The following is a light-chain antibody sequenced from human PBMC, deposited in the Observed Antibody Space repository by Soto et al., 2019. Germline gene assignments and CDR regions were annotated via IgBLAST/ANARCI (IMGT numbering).Light chain of an antibody. Sequence: QSALTQPASVSGSPGQSITISCTGTSSDVGGYNYVSWYQQHPGKAPKLMIYDVANRLSGISNRFSGSKSGNTASLTISGLQAEDEAAYYCSSYTTITTVVFGGGTKLTVL. CDR3: SSYTTITTVV. CDR2: DVA. V-gene: IGLV2-14*01. J-gene: IGLJ2*01. CDR1: SSDVGGYNY.